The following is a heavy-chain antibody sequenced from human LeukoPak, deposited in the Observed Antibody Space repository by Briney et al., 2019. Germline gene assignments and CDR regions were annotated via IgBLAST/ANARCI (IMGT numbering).Heavy chain of an antibody. D-gene: IGHD3-3*01. Sequence: SETLSLTCTVSGGSISSYYWSWIRQPPGKGLEWIGYIYYSGSTNYNPSLKSRVTISVDTSKNQFSLNLRSVTAADTAVYYCARGYDYLDYWGQGSLVTVSS. J-gene: IGHJ4*02. CDR1: GGSISSYY. V-gene: IGHV4-59*08. CDR3: ARGYDYLDY. CDR2: IYYSGST.